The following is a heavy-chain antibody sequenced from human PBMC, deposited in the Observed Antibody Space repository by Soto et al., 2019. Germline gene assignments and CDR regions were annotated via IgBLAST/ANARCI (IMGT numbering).Heavy chain of an antibody. V-gene: IGHV4-34*01. D-gene: IGHD1-1*01. CDR2: INESGST. CDR3: ARGSGIVALPGELEDVNYDY. CDR1: GQSFSGHS. J-gene: IGHJ4*02. Sequence: QVQLQQWGAGLVKPSETLSLSCAVYGQSFSGHSWAWIRQSPGKGLEWIGEINESGSTYYNPSLTSRVTISADPSKNQFSLKLSSVSAADTAVYFCARGSGIVALPGELEDVNYDYWGQGTLVNVSS.